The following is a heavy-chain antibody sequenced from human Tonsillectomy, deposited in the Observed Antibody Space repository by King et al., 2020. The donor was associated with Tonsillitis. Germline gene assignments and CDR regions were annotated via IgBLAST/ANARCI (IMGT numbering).Heavy chain of an antibody. CDR2: ISYDGGEK. J-gene: IGHJ6*04. V-gene: IGHV3-33*05. CDR3: ARFASVLLYVGRPARYYDMDV. Sequence: VQLVESGGGVVQPGRSLRLSCAASGLTFSSYGMHWVRQAPGKGLEWVSLISYDGGEKSYADSVKGRFTISRDNSKNTLFLQMNSLRAEDTALYFCARFASVLLYVGRPARYYDMDVWGTGTTVTVSS. CDR1: GLTFSSYG. D-gene: IGHD2-2*02.